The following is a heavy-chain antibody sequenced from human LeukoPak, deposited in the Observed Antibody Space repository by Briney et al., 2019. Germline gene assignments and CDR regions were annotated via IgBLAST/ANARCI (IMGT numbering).Heavy chain of an antibody. CDR1: GASFSGYY. CDR2: INHSGTT. D-gene: IGHD5-18*01. J-gene: IGHJ5*02. CDR3: ARVDTAMSAFDP. Sequence: SETLSLTCAVNGASFSGYYWSWIRQPPGKGLEWIGQINHSGTTNYNPSLKSRVTISVDTSKNQFSLKLSSVTAADTAVYYCARVDTAMSAFDPWGQGTLVAVSS. V-gene: IGHV4-34*01.